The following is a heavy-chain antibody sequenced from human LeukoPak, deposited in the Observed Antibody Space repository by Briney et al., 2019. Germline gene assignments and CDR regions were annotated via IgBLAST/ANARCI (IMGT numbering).Heavy chain of an antibody. D-gene: IGHD3-10*01. Sequence: GASVKVSCRASGYTFTGYYMHWVRKAPGQGFKGLGWINPNSGGTNSAQKFQGRVTMNRDTSISTAYMELSRLRSDDTAVYYCARGLALVWFGKQPLNNWFDPWGQGTLVTVSS. J-gene: IGHJ5*02. CDR1: GYTFTGYY. CDR3: ARGLALVWFGKQPLNNWFDP. CDR2: INPNSGGT. V-gene: IGHV1-2*02.